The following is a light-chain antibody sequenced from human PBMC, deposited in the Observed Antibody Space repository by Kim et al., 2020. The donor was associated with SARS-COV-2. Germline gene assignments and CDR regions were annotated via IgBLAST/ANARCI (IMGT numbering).Light chain of an antibody. CDR2: DAS. CDR3: QQYNSWPYT. CDR1: QITTK. J-gene: IGKJ2*01. Sequence: LSVSPGERVTLSCRASQITTKLAWYQQKPGQAPRLLIYDASTRFTGIPARFSGSGSGTEFTLTITSLQSDDFAVYYCQQYNSWPYTVGQGTKLEI. V-gene: IGKV3-15*01.